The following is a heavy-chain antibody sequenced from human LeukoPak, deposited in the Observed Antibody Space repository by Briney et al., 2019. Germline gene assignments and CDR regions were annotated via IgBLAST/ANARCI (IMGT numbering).Heavy chain of an antibody. Sequence: GASVKVSCKASGYTFTSYDINWVRQATGQGLEWMGWMNPNSGNTGYAQKFQGRVTMTRNTSISTAYMELSSLRSEDTAVYYCARGAKFRSYGSGTYYTSLPFDPWGQGTLVTVSS. D-gene: IGHD3-10*01. CDR3: ARGAKFRSYGSGTYYTSLPFDP. J-gene: IGHJ5*02. CDR1: GYTFTSYD. CDR2: MNPNSGNT. V-gene: IGHV1-8*01.